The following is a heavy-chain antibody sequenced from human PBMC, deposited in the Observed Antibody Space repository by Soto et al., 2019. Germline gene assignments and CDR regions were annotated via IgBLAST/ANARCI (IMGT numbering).Heavy chain of an antibody. D-gene: IGHD4-17*01. V-gene: IGHV1-8*01. J-gene: IGHJ5*02. CDR2: MNPNSGNT. CDR3: ARGIKYGAYSRWFDP. Sequence: QVQLVQSGAEVKKPGASVKVSCKASGYTFTSYDINWVRQATGQGLEYLGWMNPNSGNTAYVQKFQDRVTMTLYTSITTAYMELSSLRSEDTAVYFCARGIKYGAYSRWFDPWGQGTLVTVSS. CDR1: GYTFTSYD.